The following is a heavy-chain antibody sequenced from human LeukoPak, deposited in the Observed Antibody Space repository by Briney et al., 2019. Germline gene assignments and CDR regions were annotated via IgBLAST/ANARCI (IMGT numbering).Heavy chain of an antibody. J-gene: IGHJ4*02. CDR2: TYSGGST. D-gene: IGHD2-2*01. CDR3: AGGLGYARNY. V-gene: IGHV3-66*01. CDR1: GLTVSSNY. Sequence: PGGSLRLSCVPSGLTVSSNYMSWVRQAPGKGLEWVSVTYSGGSTDYADSVKGRFTISRDNSKNTLYLQMNSLRVEDTAVYYCAGGLGYARNYWGQGTLVTVSS.